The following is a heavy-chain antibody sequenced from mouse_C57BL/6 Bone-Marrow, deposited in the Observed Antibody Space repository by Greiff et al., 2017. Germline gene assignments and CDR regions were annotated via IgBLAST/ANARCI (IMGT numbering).Heavy chain of an antibody. CDR2: INPNNGST. CDR1: GYTFTSYW. V-gene: IGHV1-64*01. CDR3: ARGFYDAYFSALDY. D-gene: IGHD2-1*01. J-gene: IGHJ4*01. Sequence: QVQLQQPGAELVKPGASVKLSCKASGYTFTSYWMHWVKQRPGQGLEWIGMINPNNGSTNYNEKFKSKDTLTVDKSSSTAYMQLSSLTSEDSAVYYCARGFYDAYFSALDYWGQGTSVTVSS.